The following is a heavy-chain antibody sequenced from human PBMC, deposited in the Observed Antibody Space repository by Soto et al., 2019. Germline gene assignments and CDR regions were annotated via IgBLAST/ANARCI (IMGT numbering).Heavy chain of an antibody. Sequence: SETLSLTCAVSGDSVSGYYWSWARQPPGKGLEWIGYIYYSGSTNYNPSLKSRVTISVDTPKNQFSLKLTSVTAADTAVYYCARRGAGKSFDYWGQGTLVTAPQ. CDR3: ARRGAGKSFDY. J-gene: IGHJ4*02. D-gene: IGHD6-13*01. V-gene: IGHV4-59*08. CDR2: IYYSGST. CDR1: GDSVSGYY.